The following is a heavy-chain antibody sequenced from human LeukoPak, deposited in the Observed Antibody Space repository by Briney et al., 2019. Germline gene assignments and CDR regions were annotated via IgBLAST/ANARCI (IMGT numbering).Heavy chain of an antibody. Sequence: PGGSLRLSCAASGFTFSSYWMSWVRQPPGKGLEWIGEINHSGSTNYNPSLKSRVTISVDTSKNQFSLELSSVTAADTAVYYCARGLGTMVRGDPFDYWGQGTLVTVSS. CDR1: GFTFSSYW. J-gene: IGHJ4*02. CDR2: INHSGST. CDR3: ARGLGTMVRGDPFDY. D-gene: IGHD3-10*01. V-gene: IGHV4-34*01.